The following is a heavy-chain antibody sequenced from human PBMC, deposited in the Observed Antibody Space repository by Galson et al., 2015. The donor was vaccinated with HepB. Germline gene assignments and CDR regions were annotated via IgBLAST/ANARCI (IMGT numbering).Heavy chain of an antibody. D-gene: IGHD4-17*01. CDR1: GFTFRESA. CDR2: IRTKPHSYET. Sequence: SLRLSCAASGFTFRESAMHWVRQASGVGLEWVARIRTKPHSYETAYAASVNGRFTISRDDSKNMAYLYMNSLKTEDTAVYYCVRLSTVTPILDRYYYYGLDVWGQGTTVTVSS. V-gene: IGHV3-73*01. J-gene: IGHJ6*02. CDR3: VRLSTVTPILDRYYYYGLDV.